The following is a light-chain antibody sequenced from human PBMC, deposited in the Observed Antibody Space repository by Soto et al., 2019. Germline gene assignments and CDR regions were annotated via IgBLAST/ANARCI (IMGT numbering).Light chain of an antibody. CDR3: QQYNNWPPSYT. Sequence: EIVMMQSPATLSVSTGERATLSCRASQSVSSNLAWYQQKPGQAPRLLIYGASTRATGIPARFSGSGSGTEFTLTISSLQSEDFAVYYCQQYNNWPPSYTFGQGTKVDIK. CDR2: GAS. J-gene: IGKJ2*01. CDR1: QSVSSN. V-gene: IGKV3-15*01.